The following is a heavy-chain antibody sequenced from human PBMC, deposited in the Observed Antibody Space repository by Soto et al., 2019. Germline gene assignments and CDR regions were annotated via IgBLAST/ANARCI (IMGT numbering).Heavy chain of an antibody. V-gene: IGHV3-21*01. CDR1: GFTFSSNS. J-gene: IGHJ4*02. Sequence: LRLSCAASGFTFSSNSMIWVRQAPGKGLEWVSYIDSTSMHIYYADSVKGRFTITRDNAKKSVYLQMTSLRAEDTAVYYCARLVGAYQHYIDYWGQGTLVTVSS. CDR2: IDSTSMHI. D-gene: IGHD1-26*01. CDR3: ARLVGAYQHYIDY.